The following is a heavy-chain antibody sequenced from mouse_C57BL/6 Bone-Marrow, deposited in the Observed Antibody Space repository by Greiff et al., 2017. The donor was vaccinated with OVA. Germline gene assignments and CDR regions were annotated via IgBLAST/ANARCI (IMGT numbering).Heavy chain of an antibody. Sequence: EVQRVESAGGLVQPGSSMKLSCTASGFTFSDYYMAWVRQVPEKGLEWVANINYDGSSTYYLDSLKSHFIISRDNAKNILYLQMSSLKSEDTATYYCARGRTTIVAWYFDVWGTGTTVTVSS. CDR3: ARGRTTIVAWYFDV. CDR1: GFTFSDYY. V-gene: IGHV5-16*01. D-gene: IGHD1-1*01. J-gene: IGHJ1*03. CDR2: INYDGSST.